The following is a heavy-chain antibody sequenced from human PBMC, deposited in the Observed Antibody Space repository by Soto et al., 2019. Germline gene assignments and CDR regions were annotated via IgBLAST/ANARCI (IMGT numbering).Heavy chain of an antibody. D-gene: IGHD5-18*01. V-gene: IGHV3-30*18. J-gene: IGHJ6*02. CDR3: AKDPRWVDTFLRFYYYYGMDV. CDR2: ISYDGSNK. CDR1: GFTFSSYG. Sequence: QVQLVESGGGVVQPGRSLRLSCEASGFTFSSYGMHWVRQAPGKGLEWVAVISYDGSNKYYADSVKGRFTISRDNSKNTLYLQMNSLRAEDTAVYYCAKDPRWVDTFLRFYYYYGMDVWGQGTTVTVSS.